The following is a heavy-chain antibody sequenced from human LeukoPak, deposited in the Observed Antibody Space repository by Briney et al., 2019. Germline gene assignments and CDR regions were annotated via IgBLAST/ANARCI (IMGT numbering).Heavy chain of an antibody. V-gene: IGHV4-34*01. CDR1: GGSFSGYY. CDR2: INHSGST. Sequence: SETLSLTCAVYGGSFSGYYWSWIRQPPGKGLEWIGEINHSGSTYYNPSLKSRVTISVDTSKNQFSLKLSSVTAADTAVYYCARDRRMTIDAFDIWGQGTMVTVSS. D-gene: IGHD2-15*01. CDR3: ARDRRMTIDAFDI. J-gene: IGHJ3*02.